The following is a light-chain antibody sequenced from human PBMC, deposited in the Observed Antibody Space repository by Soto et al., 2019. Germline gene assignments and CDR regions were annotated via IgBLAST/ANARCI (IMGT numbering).Light chain of an antibody. Sequence: EIVLTQSPGTLSLSPGEGASLACRASQSLISSYIAWYQQKPGQAPRLLIFGASSRATGSPDRFSGSGSGTDFTLPISRLEPEDFAVYYCQHYGSSVLTFGPGTKVDIK. CDR3: QHYGSSVLT. CDR1: QSLISSY. J-gene: IGKJ3*01. V-gene: IGKV3-20*01. CDR2: GAS.